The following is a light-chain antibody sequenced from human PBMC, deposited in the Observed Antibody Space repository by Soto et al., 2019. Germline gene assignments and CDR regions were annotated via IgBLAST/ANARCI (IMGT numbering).Light chain of an antibody. J-gene: IGLJ2*01. Sequence: QSVLTQPASVSGSPGQSITISCTGTSSDVGGYNYVSWYQQHPEKAPKLMIYEVSNRPSGVSHRFSGSKSGNTASLTISGLQAEDEADYYCSSYRSSGTHVVFGGGTKLTVL. CDR3: SSYRSSGTHVV. CDR1: SSDVGGYNY. CDR2: EVS. V-gene: IGLV2-14*01.